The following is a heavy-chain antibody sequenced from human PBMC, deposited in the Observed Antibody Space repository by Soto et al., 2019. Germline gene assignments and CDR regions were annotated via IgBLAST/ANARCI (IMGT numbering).Heavy chain of an antibody. V-gene: IGHV3-74*01. D-gene: IGHD4-17*01. CDR1: GFTFSSRW. Sequence: SLRLSCAASGFTFSSRWMHWVRQAPGEGLVWVSRINSDGTTITYADSVKGRFTISRDNAKNTLYLQMNSLRAEDTAVYYCARGTQTTVTTRLFDCWGQGTLVTVSS. CDR3: ARGTQTTVTTRLFDC. J-gene: IGHJ4*02. CDR2: INSDGTTI.